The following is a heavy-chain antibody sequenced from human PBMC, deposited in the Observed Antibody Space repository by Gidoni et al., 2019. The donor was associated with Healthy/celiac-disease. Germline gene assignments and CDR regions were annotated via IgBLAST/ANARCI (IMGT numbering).Heavy chain of an antibody. J-gene: IGHJ3*02. D-gene: IGHD3-22*01. CDR2: ISSSGSTI. CDR1: GFTFSAYY. Sequence: QVQLVASGGGLVKPGGSLNLSCAASGFTFSAYYMSWIRQAPGKGLEWVSYISSSGSTIYDADAVKGRCTISRDNAKNSLYLQMNSLRAEDTAVYDCARDMVDYYDSSGYFNLDAFDIWGQGTMVTVSS. V-gene: IGHV3-11*01. CDR3: ARDMVDYYDSSGYFNLDAFDI.